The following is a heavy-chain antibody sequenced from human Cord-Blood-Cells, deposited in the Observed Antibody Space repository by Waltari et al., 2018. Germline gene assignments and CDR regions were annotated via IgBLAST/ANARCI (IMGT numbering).Heavy chain of an antibody. D-gene: IGHD3-10*01. V-gene: IGHV4-39*01. Sequence: QLQLQESGPGLVKPSETLSLTCTVSGGSISSSSYYWGWIRQPPGKGLEWIGSIYYSGSPYNNPSLKSRVTISVDTSKNQFSLKLSSVTAADTAVYYCAGLLWFGLDYWGQGTLVTVSS. CDR3: AGLLWFGLDY. CDR1: GGSISSSSYY. J-gene: IGHJ4*02. CDR2: IYYSGSP.